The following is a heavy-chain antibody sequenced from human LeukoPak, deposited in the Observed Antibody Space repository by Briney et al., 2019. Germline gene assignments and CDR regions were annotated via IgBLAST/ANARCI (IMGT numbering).Heavy chain of an antibody. CDR3: ATDLHCSSTSCYDY. CDR2: FDPEDGET. D-gene: IGHD2-2*01. CDR1: GYTLTELS. J-gene: IGHJ4*02. Sequence: ASVKVSCKVSGYTLTELSMHWVRQAPGKGLEWMGGFDPEDGETIYAQKFQGRVTMTEDTSTDTAYMELSSLRSEDTAVYYCATDLHCSSTSCYDYWGQGTLVTVSS. V-gene: IGHV1-24*01.